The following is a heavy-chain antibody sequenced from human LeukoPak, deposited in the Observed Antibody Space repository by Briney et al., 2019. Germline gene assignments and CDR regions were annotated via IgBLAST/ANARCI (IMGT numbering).Heavy chain of an antibody. V-gene: IGHV3-66*01. J-gene: IGHJ6*02. CDR3: ARDWKAPHDPYYYYGMDV. Sequence: GGSLRLSCAASGFTVSSNYMSWVRQAPGKGLEWVSVIYSGGSTYYADSVKGRFTISRDNSKNTLYLQMNSLRAEDTAVYYCARDWKAPHDPYYYYGMDVWGQGTTVTVSS. D-gene: IGHD1-1*01. CDR2: IYSGGST. CDR1: GFTVSSNY.